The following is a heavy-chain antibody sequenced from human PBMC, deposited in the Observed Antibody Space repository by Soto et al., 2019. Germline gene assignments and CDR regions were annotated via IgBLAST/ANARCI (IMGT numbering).Heavy chain of an antibody. V-gene: IGHV4-61*01. CDR1: GGSVSSGSYY. Sequence: PSETLSLTCTVSGGSVSSGSYYWSWIRQPPGKGLEWIGYIYYSGSTNYNPSLKSRVTISVDTSKNQFSLKLSSVTAADTAVYYCARGGIVVVPAAMTCQYYYYYYGMDVWGQGTTVTVSS. J-gene: IGHJ6*02. CDR3: ARGGIVVVPAAMTCQYYYYYYGMDV. D-gene: IGHD2-2*01. CDR2: IYYSGST.